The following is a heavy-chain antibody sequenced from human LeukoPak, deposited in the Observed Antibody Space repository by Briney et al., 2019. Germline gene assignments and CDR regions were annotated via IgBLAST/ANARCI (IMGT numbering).Heavy chain of an antibody. Sequence: ASVKVSCKASGYTFTSYGISWVRQAPGQGLEWMGWINTNTGNPTYAQGFTGRFVFSLDTSVSTAYLQISSLKAEDTAVYYCARDHDPPSGYYFEDWFDPWGQGTLVTVSS. J-gene: IGHJ5*02. CDR3: ARDHDPPSGYYFEDWFDP. V-gene: IGHV7-4-1*02. CDR1: GYTFTSYG. CDR2: INTNTGNP. D-gene: IGHD3-22*01.